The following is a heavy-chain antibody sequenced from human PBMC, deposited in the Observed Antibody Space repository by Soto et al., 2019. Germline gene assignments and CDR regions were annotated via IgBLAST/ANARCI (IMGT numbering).Heavy chain of an antibody. D-gene: IGHD2-8*02. Sequence: ASVKVSCKVSGSTLTELSMHWVRQAPGKGLEWMGGFDPEDGETIYAQKFQGRVTMTEDTSTDTAYMELSSLRSEDTAVYYCATDLDFGLATDAFDIWGQGTMVTVS. V-gene: IGHV1-24*01. CDR2: FDPEDGET. J-gene: IGHJ3*02. CDR3: ATDLDFGLATDAFDI. CDR1: GSTLTELS.